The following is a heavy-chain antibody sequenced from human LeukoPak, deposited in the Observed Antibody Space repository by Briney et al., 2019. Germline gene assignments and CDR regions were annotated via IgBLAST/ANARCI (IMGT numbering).Heavy chain of an antibody. J-gene: IGHJ6*03. CDR3: AAYYDFWSGYGPDYMDV. D-gene: IGHD3-3*01. CDR1: GYTFTGYY. CDR2: TNPNSGGT. Sequence: GASVKVSCKASGYTFTGYYMHWVRQAPGQGLEWMGWTNPNSGGTNYAQKLQGRVTMTRDPSISTAYMELSRLRSDDTAVYYCAAYYDFWSGYGPDYMDVWGKGTTVTVSS. V-gene: IGHV1-2*02.